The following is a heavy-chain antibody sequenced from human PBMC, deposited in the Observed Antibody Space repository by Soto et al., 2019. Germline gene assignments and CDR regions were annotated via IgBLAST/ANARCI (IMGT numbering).Heavy chain of an antibody. CDR1: GGTFSSYT. J-gene: IGHJ4*02. CDR2: IIPILGIA. D-gene: IGHD1-1*01. V-gene: IGHV1-69*02. Sequence: QVQPVKSGAEVKKPGSSVKVSCKASGGTFSSYTISWVRQAPGQGLEWMGRIIPILGIANYAQKFQGRVTSTADKTTSTDYMELGSLRSEDTAVYYCARYHEGVQFDYWGQGTLVNVTS. CDR3: ARYHEGVQFDY.